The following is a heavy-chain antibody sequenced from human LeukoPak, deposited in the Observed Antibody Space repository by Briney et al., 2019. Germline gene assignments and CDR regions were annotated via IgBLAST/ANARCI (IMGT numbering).Heavy chain of an antibody. CDR2: ISSSSSYI. J-gene: IGHJ6*03. CDR1: GFTFSSYS. Sequence: GGSLRLSCAASGFTFSSYSMNWVRQAPGKGLEWVSFISSSSSYIYYADSVKGRFTISRDNAKNSLYLQMNSLRAEDTAVYYCAREEGGNSYYYYYMDVWGKGTTVTVSS. D-gene: IGHD4-23*01. V-gene: IGHV3-21*01. CDR3: AREEGGNSYYYYYMDV.